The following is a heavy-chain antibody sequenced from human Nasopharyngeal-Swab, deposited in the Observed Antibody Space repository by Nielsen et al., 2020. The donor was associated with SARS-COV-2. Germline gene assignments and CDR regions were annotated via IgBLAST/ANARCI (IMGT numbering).Heavy chain of an antibody. J-gene: IGHJ5*02. CDR2: ISAYNGNT. D-gene: IGHD6-6*01. CDR3: ARALGYSRSSGGYFWLDP. Sequence: ASVKVSCKASGYTFISYGVNWVRQAPGQGLEWVGWISAYNGNTNYAQKLQGRVTMTTDTSTSTAYMELTSLRSDDTAVYYCARALGYSRSSGGYFWLDPWGQGTLVTVSS. V-gene: IGHV1-18*01. CDR1: GYTFISYG.